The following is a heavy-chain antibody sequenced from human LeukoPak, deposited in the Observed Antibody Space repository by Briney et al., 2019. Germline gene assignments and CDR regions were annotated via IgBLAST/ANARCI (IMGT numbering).Heavy chain of an antibody. J-gene: IGHJ4*02. CDR2: INHSGST. D-gene: IGHD5-18*01. Sequence: SETLSLTCAVYGGSFSGYYWSWIRQPPGKGLEWIGEINHSGSTNYNPSLKSRVTISLDTPKNQFSLKLSSVTAADTAVYYCARGRKYTSGYRVTELGSGYSDYWGQGTLVTVSS. V-gene: IGHV4-34*01. CDR3: ARGRKYTSGYRVTELGSGYSDY. CDR1: GGSFSGYY.